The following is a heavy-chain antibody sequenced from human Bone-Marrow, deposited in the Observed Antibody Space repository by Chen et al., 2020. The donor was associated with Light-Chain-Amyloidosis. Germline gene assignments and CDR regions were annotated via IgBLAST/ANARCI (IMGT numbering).Heavy chain of an antibody. CDR3: ALRTTMIDGPLY. D-gene: IGHD3-22*01. CDR2: VYWDDDK. Sequence: QITLEESGPTLVKPTETLTLTCTFSEFALTTAGMHVGWIRQPPGKALEFLALVYWDDDKQYSPSLKNRLTVTKDTSRNHVVLTMTDMDPIDTATYFCALRTTMIDGPLYWGPGILVTVSS. J-gene: IGHJ4*02. CDR1: EFALTTAGMH. V-gene: IGHV2-5*02.